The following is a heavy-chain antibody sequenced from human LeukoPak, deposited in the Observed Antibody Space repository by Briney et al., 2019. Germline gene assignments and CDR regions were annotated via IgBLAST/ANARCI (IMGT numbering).Heavy chain of an antibody. Sequence: SETLSLTCAVSGGSISSGGYSWSWIRQPPGRGLEWIGYIYHSGSTYYNPSLKSRVTISVDRSKNQFSLKLSSVTAADTAVYYCASRQREGYYFDYWGQGTLVTVSS. CDR3: ASRQREGYYFDY. CDR2: IYHSGST. D-gene: IGHD1-26*01. V-gene: IGHV4-30-2*01. CDR1: GGSISSGGYS. J-gene: IGHJ4*02.